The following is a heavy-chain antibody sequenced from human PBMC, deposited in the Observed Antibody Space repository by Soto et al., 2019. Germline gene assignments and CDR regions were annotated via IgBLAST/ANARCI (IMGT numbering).Heavy chain of an antibody. CDR2: ISYDGSEK. CDR1: GFAASITG. Sequence: QVQLVESGGGVVQPGGSLRLSCAASGFAASITGRHWVRQAPGRGLERVAMISYDGSEKYYADSVKGRFAVSRDNSKTTLYLQMDGLRADDTAVYYCAKDWGSSGWFNWFDPWGQGTQVAVSS. CDR3: AKDWGSSGWFNWFDP. D-gene: IGHD6-19*01. J-gene: IGHJ5*02. V-gene: IGHV3-30*18.